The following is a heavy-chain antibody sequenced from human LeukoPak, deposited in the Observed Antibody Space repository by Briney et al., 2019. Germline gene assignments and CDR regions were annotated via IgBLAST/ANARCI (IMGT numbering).Heavy chain of an antibody. J-gene: IGHJ4*02. V-gene: IGHV4-39*07. CDR3: AREEAVVGGFDY. CDR2: IYYSGST. Sequence: ASETLSLTCTVSDGSISSSSYYWGWIRQPPGKGLEWIGSIYYSGSTYYNPSLKSRVTISVDTSKNQFSLKLSSVTAADTAVYYCAREEAVVGGFDYWGQGTLVTVSS. D-gene: IGHD1-26*01. CDR1: DGSISSSSYY.